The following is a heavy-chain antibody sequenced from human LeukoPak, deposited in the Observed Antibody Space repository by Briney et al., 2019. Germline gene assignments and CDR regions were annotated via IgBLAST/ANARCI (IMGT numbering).Heavy chain of an antibody. CDR3: ARQNPPGSKKGWFDP. Sequence: SETLSLTCTVSGGSINSYYWTWIRQPPGKGLEWIACIYYDGITNYKSFLESRLTISVDTSKNQFSLRLRSVTAADTAVYYCARQNPPGSKKGWFDPWGQGTLVTVSS. D-gene: IGHD6-25*01. J-gene: IGHJ5*02. V-gene: IGHV4-59*08. CDR2: IYYDGIT. CDR1: GGSINSYY.